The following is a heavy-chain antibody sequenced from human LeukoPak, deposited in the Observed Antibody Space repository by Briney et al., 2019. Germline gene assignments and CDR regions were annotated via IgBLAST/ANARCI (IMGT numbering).Heavy chain of an antibody. CDR1: GFTFSSYS. CDR2: ISSSSSYI. J-gene: IGHJ4*02. CDR3: ARDYYDSSGYYDY. D-gene: IGHD3-22*01. Sequence: PGGSLRLSCAASGFTFSSYSMNWVRQAPGKGLEWVSSISSSSSYIYYADSVKGRFTISRDNAKNSLYLQMNSLRAADTAVYYCARDYYDSSGYYDYWGQGTLVTVSS. V-gene: IGHV3-21*01.